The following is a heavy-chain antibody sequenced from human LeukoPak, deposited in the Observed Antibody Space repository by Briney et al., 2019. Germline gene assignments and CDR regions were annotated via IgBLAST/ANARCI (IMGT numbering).Heavy chain of an antibody. CDR3: ASYAILTGYYVAGDAFDI. D-gene: IGHD3-9*01. J-gene: IGHJ3*02. V-gene: IGHV1-2*02. CDR1: GYTFTGYY. CDR2: INPNSGGT. Sequence: ASVKVSCKASGYTFTGYYMHWVRQAPGQGLEWMGWINPNSGGTNYAQKFQGRVTMTRDTSISTAYMELSRLRSDDTAVYYCASYAILTGYYVAGDAFDIWGQGTMVTVSS.